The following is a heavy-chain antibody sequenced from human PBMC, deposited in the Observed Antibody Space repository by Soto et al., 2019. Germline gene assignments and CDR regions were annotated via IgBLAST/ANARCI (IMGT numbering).Heavy chain of an antibody. D-gene: IGHD1-26*01. V-gene: IGHV1-2*06. CDR3: GRGGVGAIPLGWFDA. Sequence: QVQLVQSGAEVKKPGASVKVSCKASGYTFIGYYIHCVRQAPGQGLEWMGRINPRSGDTTYAQKFQGRLTMTRDTSISTAYVELSRRRADDTAVYYGGRGGVGAIPLGWFDAWGQGFLVTVSS. CDR2: INPRSGDT. J-gene: IGHJ5*02. CDR1: GYTFIGYY.